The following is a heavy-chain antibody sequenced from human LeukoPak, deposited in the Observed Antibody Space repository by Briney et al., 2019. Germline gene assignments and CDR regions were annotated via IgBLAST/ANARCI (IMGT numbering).Heavy chain of an antibody. CDR3: ARVIYGSGTYYKGWFDP. CDR2: IYSSGDT. V-gene: IGHV3-53*01. CDR1: GFTVSSNY. J-gene: IGHJ5*02. D-gene: IGHD3-10*01. Sequence: AGGSLRLSCAASGFTVSSNYMSWVRQAPGKGLEWVSVIYSSGDTYYADSVKGRFTISRDNSKNMLYLQMNGLRAEDTAVYYCARVIYGSGTYYKGWFDPWGQGTLVTVSS.